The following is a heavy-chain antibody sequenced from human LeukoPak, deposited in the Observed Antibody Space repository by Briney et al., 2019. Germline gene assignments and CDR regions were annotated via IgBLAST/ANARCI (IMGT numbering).Heavy chain of an antibody. D-gene: IGHD2-2*01. CDR1: GFTVSSNY. CDR2: ISSSGSTI. J-gene: IGHJ6*03. V-gene: IGHV3-11*01. Sequence: GGSLRLSCAASGFTVSSNYMSWIRQAPGKGLEWVSYISSSGSTIYYADSVKGRFTISRDNAKNSLYLQMNSLRAEDTAVYYCARGGRYCSSTSCYSDFYYYMDVWGKGTTVTISS. CDR3: ARGGRYCSSTSCYSDFYYYMDV.